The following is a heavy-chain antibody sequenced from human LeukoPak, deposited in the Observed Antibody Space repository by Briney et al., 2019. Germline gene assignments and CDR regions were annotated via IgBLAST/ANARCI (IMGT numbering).Heavy chain of an antibody. CDR3: ARDGGDYDSSGYYALDY. CDR1: GGTFSSYA. J-gene: IGHJ4*02. Sequence: SVKVSCKASGGTFSSYAIGWVRQAPGQGLEWMGGIIPIFGTANYAQKFQGRVTITADESTSTAYMELSSLRSEDTAVYYCARDGGDYDSSGYYALDYWGQGTLVTVSS. D-gene: IGHD3-22*01. CDR2: IIPIFGTA. V-gene: IGHV1-69*13.